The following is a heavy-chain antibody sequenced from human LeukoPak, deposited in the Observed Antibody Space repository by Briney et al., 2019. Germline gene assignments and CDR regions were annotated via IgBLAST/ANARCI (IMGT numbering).Heavy chain of an antibody. CDR2: IYPCDSDT. CDR3: ARPGTNSPGNFLPFDH. D-gene: IGHD4-23*01. V-gene: IGHV5-51*01. Sequence: GESLKISCKSSGYRFTTYLIGWVRQVPGKGLDWMGIIYPCDSDTRYSPYLQGQDTISADKSIATAYLQWSSLRASDTAMYYCARPGTNSPGNFLPFDHGGQGTLDSVSS. J-gene: IGHJ4*02. CDR1: GYRFTTYL.